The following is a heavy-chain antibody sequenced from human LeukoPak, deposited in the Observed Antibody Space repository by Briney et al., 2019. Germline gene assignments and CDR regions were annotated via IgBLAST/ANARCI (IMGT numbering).Heavy chain of an antibody. CDR2: IYYSGGT. V-gene: IGHV4-59*01. CDR3: ARARVVTRTYWYFDL. J-gene: IGHJ2*01. Sequence: SETLSLTCTVSGGSISSYYWSWIRQPPGKGLEWIGYIYYSGGTNYNPSLKSRVTISVDTSKNQFSLKLSSVTAADTAVYYCARARVVTRTYWYFDLWGRGTLVTVSS. D-gene: IGHD3-3*01. CDR1: GGSISSYY.